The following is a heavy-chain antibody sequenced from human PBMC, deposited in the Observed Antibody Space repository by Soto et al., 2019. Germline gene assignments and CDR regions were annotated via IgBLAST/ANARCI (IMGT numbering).Heavy chain of an antibody. D-gene: IGHD6-19*01. CDR3: AGGDRGAVAGRGFDP. V-gene: IGHV1-69*12. CDR2: IIPIFGTA. J-gene: IGHJ5*02. CDR1: GGTFSSYA. Sequence: QVQLVQSGAEVKKPGSSVKVSCKASGGTFSSYAISWVRQAPGQGLEWMGGIIPIFGTANYAQKFQGRVTLTAYESTSTADMELGSLRSEDTAVYYCAGGDRGAVAGRGFDPWGQGTLVTVSS.